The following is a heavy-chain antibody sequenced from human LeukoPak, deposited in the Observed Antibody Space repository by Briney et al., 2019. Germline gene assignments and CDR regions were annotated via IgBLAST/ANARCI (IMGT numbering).Heavy chain of an antibody. D-gene: IGHD6-13*01. V-gene: IGHV1-24*01. CDR3: ATTHSASRTGIFDY. J-gene: IGHJ4*02. Sequence: ASVKVSCKVSGYTLTELSMHWVRQAPGKGLEWMGGFDPEDGETIYAQKFQGRVTMTEDTSTDTAYRELSSLRSEDTAVYYCATTHSASRTGIFDYWGQGTLVTVSS. CDR1: GYTLTELS. CDR2: FDPEDGET.